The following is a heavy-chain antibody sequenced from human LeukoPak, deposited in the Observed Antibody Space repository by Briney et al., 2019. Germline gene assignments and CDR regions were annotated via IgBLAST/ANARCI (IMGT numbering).Heavy chain of an antibody. J-gene: IGHJ4*02. CDR2: IIPILGIA. CDR1: GGTFSSYA. V-gene: IGHV1-69*04. CDR3: AGWDRRLRHDY. D-gene: IGHD5-12*01. Sequence: GSSVKVSCKASGGTFSSYAISWVRQAPGQGLEWMGRIIPILGIANYAQKFQGRVTITADKSTSTAYMELSSLRSEDTAVYYCAGWDRRLRHDYWGQGTLVTVSS.